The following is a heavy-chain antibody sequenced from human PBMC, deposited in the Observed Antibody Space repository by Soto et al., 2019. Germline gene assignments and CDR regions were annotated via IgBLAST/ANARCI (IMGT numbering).Heavy chain of an antibody. V-gene: IGHV4-39*07. CDR3: ARDHPYYDILTGYSPSGMDV. CDR1: GVSISSSNYY. CDR2: IYYSGNT. J-gene: IGHJ6*02. Sequence: PSETLSLTCTVSGVSISSSNYYWGWIRQPPGKGPEWIGSIYYSGNTNYNPSLKSRVTISVDTSKNQFSLKLSSVTAADTAVYYCARDHPYYDILTGYSPSGMDVWGQGTTVTVSS. D-gene: IGHD3-9*01.